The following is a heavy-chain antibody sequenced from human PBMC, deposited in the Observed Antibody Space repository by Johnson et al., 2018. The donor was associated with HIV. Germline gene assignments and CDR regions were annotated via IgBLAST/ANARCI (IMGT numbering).Heavy chain of an antibody. J-gene: IGHJ3*02. CDR2: ISSSGSTL. V-gene: IGHV3-48*04. CDR1: GFTFSNFG. CDR3: ARGRIVATIAKAQDDAFDI. Sequence: VQLVESGGGVVQPGRSLRLSCAASGFTFSNFGIYWVRQAPGKGLEWVSYISSSGSTLYYADSVKGRFTISRDNAKNSLYLQMNSLRAEDTAVYYCARGRIVATIAKAQDDAFDIWGQGTMVTVSS. D-gene: IGHD5-12*01.